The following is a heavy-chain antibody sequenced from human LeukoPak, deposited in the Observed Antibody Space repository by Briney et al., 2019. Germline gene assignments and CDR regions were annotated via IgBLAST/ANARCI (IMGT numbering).Heavy chain of an antibody. V-gene: IGHV5-10-1*01. CDR1: GYSFTTYW. D-gene: IGHD2-21*01. CDR3: ARLSVVVVAHKYYYYGMDV. Sequence: GESLKISCKGSGYSFTTYWISWVRQMPGKGLEWMGRIDPSDSYTNYSPSFQGHVTISADKSISTAYLQWSSLKASDSAMYYCARLSVVVVAHKYYYYGMDVWGKGTTVTVSS. CDR2: IDPSDSYT. J-gene: IGHJ6*04.